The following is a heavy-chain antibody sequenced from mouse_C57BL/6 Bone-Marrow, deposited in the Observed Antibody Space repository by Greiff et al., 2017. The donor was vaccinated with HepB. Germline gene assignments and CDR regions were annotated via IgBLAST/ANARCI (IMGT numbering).Heavy chain of an antibody. V-gene: IGHV1-53*01. Sequence: QVQLQQSGPELVKPGASVKLSCKASGYTFTSYWMHWVKQRPGQGLEWIGNINPSNGGTNYNEKFKSKATLTVDKSSSTAYMQLSSLTSEDSAVYYCAKDYGSSYLYYYAMDYWGQGTSVTVSS. CDR1: GYTFTSYW. CDR3: AKDYGSSYLYYYAMDY. D-gene: IGHD1-1*01. J-gene: IGHJ4*01. CDR2: INPSNGGT.